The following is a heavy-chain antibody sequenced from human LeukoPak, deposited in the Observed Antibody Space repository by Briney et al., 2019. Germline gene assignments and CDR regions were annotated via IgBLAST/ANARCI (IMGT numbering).Heavy chain of an antibody. V-gene: IGHV4-59*01. CDR1: GASISSDY. CDR3: ARARSAFNYPLYFDY. J-gene: IGHJ4*02. D-gene: IGHD5-24*01. CDR2: IYYTGST. Sequence: PSETLSPTCTVSGASISSDYWNWIRQPPGKGLEWLGYIYYTGSTNYNPSLKSRVTISLDASKNHFSLKLSSLTAADTAVYYCARARSAFNYPLYFDYWGQGALVTVSS.